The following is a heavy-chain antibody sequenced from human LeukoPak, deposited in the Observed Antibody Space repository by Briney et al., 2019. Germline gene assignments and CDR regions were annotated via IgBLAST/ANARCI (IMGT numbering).Heavy chain of an antibody. Sequence: PGGSLRLSCAASGFSFSSYSMNLVRQAPGRGLEWISYISSGSRTIFYADSVKGRFTISRDNAKNSLYLQMNSLRAEDTAVYYCAKYQTGTWTSYDSSDIWGQGTLVTVSS. D-gene: IGHD1-7*01. J-gene: IGHJ3*02. CDR1: GFSFSSYS. V-gene: IGHV3-48*04. CDR2: ISSGSRTI. CDR3: AKYQTGTWTSYDSSDI.